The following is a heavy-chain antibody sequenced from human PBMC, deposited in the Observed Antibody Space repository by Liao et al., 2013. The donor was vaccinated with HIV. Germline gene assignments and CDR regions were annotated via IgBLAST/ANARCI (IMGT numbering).Heavy chain of an antibody. CDR1: GGSISSGSYY. CDR2: IYTSGNT. CDR3: ARGPLLIAANLYYMDV. Sequence: QVQLQESGPGLVKPSQTLSLTCTVSGGSISSGSYYWSWIRRPAGKGLEWIGRIYTSGNTNYNPSLKSRVTISVDTSKNQFSLKLSSVTAADTAVYYCARGPLLIAANLYYMDVWGKGTTVTVSS. V-gene: IGHV4-61*02. J-gene: IGHJ6*03. D-gene: IGHD6-13*01.